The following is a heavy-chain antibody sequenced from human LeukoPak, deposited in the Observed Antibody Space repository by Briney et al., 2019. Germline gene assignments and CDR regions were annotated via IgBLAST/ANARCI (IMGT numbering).Heavy chain of an antibody. CDR3: ARGTDYYYYGMDV. V-gene: IGHV1-69*04. CDR1: GGTFSSYA. CDR2: IIPILGIA. J-gene: IGHJ6*01. Sequence: RASVKVSCKASGGTFSSYAISWVRQAPGQGLEWMGRIIPILGIANYAQKFQGRVTITADKSTSTAYMELSSLRSEDTAVYYCARGTDYYYYGMDVWGQGTTVTVSS.